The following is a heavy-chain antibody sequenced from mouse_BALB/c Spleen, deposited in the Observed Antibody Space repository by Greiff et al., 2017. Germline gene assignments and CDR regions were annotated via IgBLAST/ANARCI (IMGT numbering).Heavy chain of an antibody. Sequence: EVQLQQSGPELVKPGASVKMSCKASGYTFTSYVMHWVKQKPGQGLEWIGYINPYNDGTKYNEKFKGKATLTSDKSSSTAYMELSSLTSEDSAVYYCARVGVLYAMDYWGQGTSVTVSS. D-gene: IGHD3-3*01. CDR1: GYTFTSYV. CDR3: ARVGVLYAMDY. J-gene: IGHJ4*01. CDR2: INPYNDGT. V-gene: IGHV1-14*01.